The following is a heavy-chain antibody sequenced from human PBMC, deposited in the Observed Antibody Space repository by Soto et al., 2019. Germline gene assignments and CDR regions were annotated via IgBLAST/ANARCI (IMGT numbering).Heavy chain of an antibody. V-gene: IGHV1-8*01. CDR3: ARRAETNGWNGFGADKYYFDF. CDR1: GYTFTSYD. Sequence: QVQLVQSGAEVRKPGASVKVSCEASGYTFTSYDIYWVRQATGQGLEWMGWLNPNTGNSGYAQKFQGRSTVTSDTSINTVHMELSILRSEDTAVYYCARRAETNGWNGFGADKYYFDFWGQGTLVTVSS. J-gene: IGHJ4*02. CDR2: LNPNTGNS. D-gene: IGHD1-1*01.